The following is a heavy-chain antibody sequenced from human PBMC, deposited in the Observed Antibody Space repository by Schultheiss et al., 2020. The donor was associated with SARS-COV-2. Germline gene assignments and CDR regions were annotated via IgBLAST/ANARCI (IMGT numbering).Heavy chain of an antibody. J-gene: IGHJ5*02. V-gene: IGHV3-23*01. CDR3: ARDPALFDP. Sequence: GESLKISCAASGFTFSSYAMSWVRQAPGKGLEWVSAISGSGGSTYYADSVKGRFTISRDNAKNTLYLQMNSLRAEDTAVYYCARDPALFDPWGQGTLVTVSS. CDR2: ISGSGGST. CDR1: GFTFSSYA. D-gene: IGHD2-2*01.